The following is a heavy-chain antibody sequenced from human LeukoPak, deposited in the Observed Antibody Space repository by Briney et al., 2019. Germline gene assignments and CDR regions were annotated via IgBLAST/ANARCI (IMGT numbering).Heavy chain of an antibody. CDR3: ASSPGTYYYDSSGSYYYGMDV. V-gene: IGHV1-69*13. D-gene: IGHD3-22*01. Sequence: ASVKVSCEASGGTFSSYAISWVRQAPGQGLEWMGGIIPIFGTANYAQKFQGRVTITADESTSTAYMELSSLRSEDTAVYYCASSPGTYYYDSSGSYYYGMDVWGQGTTVTVSS. CDR2: IIPIFGTA. J-gene: IGHJ6*02. CDR1: GGTFSSYA.